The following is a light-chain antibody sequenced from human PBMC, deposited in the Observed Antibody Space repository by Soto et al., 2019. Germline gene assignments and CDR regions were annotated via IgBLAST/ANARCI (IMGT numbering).Light chain of an antibody. CDR3: QHYNSYSEA. CDR1: QTISSW. CDR2: KAS. Sequence: VGDRGTITCRASQTISSWLAWYQQKPGKAPKLLIYKASTLKSGVPSRLSGSGSGTEFTLTISSLQPDDFATYYCQHYNSYSEAFGQGTKVDIK. V-gene: IGKV1-5*03. J-gene: IGKJ1*01.